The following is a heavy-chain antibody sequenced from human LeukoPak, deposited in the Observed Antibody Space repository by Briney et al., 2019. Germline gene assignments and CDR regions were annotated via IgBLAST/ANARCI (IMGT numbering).Heavy chain of an antibody. V-gene: IGHV4-30-4*01. D-gene: IGHD6-13*01. Sequence: SQTLSLTCTVSGGSISSGDYYWSWIRQPPGKGLEWIGYIYYSGNTDYNPSLKSRVAISVDASKNQISLKLNSVTAADTAVYYCARYPYSSSWYADLWGRGTPVTVSS. CDR3: ARYPYSSSWYADL. J-gene: IGHJ2*01. CDR2: IYYSGNT. CDR1: GGSISSGDYY.